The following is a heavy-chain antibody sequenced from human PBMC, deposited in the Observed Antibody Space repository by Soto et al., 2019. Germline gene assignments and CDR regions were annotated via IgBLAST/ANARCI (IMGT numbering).Heavy chain of an antibody. D-gene: IGHD5-12*01. J-gene: IGHJ4*02. CDR2: ISYDGSNK. V-gene: IGHV3-30*18. CDR3: AKDLAYSGYDYFDTTINYFDY. Sequence: GGSLRLSCAASGFTFSSYGMHWVRQAPGKGLEWVAVISYDGSNKYYADSVKGRFTISRDNSKNTLYLQMNSLRAEDTAVYYCAKDLAYSGYDYFDTTINYFDYWGQGTLVTVSS. CDR1: GFTFSSYG.